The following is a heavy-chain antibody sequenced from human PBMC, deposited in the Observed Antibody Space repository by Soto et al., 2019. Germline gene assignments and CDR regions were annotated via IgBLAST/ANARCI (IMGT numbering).Heavy chain of an antibody. CDR1: GGTFSSYA. D-gene: IGHD2-2*01. J-gene: IGHJ6*02. Sequence: EASVKVSCKASGGTFSSYAISWVRQAPGQGLEWMGGIIPIFGTANYAQKFQGRVTITADESTSTAYMELSSLRSEDTAVYYCARVKVVPAAAYYYYGMDVWGQGTTVTVSS. CDR3: ARVKVVPAAAYYYYGMDV. CDR2: IIPIFGTA. V-gene: IGHV1-69*13.